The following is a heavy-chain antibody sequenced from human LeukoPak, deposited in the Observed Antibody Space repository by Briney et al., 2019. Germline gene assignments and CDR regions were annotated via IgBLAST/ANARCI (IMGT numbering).Heavy chain of an antibody. D-gene: IGHD3-10*02. CDR2: IRGGGSNT. CDR3: AKCSASYSNDAFDV. Sequence: GGSLRLSCAAPGFTFNNYAVNWVRQAPGKGLEWVSYIRGGGSNTRYSDSVKGRFITSRDNSKNILYLQMNSLRAEDTAIYYCAKCSASYSNDAFDVWGRGTMVTVSS. CDR1: GFTFNNYA. J-gene: IGHJ3*01. V-gene: IGHV3-23*01.